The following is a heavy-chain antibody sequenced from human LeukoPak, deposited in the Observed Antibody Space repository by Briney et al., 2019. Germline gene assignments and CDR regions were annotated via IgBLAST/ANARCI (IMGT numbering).Heavy chain of an antibody. Sequence: GGSLRLSCAASGFTFSSDAMSWVGQAPGKGLEWVSAISGSGGSTYYADSVKGRFTISRDNAKNSLYLQMNSLRAEDTAVYYCAELGVTMIGGVWGKGTTVTISS. V-gene: IGHV3-23*01. J-gene: IGHJ6*04. D-gene: IGHD3-10*02. CDR1: GFTFSSDA. CDR3: AELGVTMIGGV. CDR2: ISGSGGST.